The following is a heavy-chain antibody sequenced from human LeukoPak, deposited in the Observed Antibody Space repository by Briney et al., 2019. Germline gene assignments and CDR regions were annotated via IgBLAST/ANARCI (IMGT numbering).Heavy chain of an antibody. V-gene: IGHV3-23*01. CDR3: ARGSSAFYYLDY. Sequence: GRSLRLSCAASGFTLSSYGMHWVRQAPGKGLEWVSTLSGSGSNKEYADAVKGRFTISRDNSKNTVYLQMNSLRAEDTAIYYCARGSSAFYYLDYWGQGTLVTVSS. D-gene: IGHD6-13*01. CDR1: GFTLSSYG. J-gene: IGHJ4*02. CDR2: LSGSGSNK.